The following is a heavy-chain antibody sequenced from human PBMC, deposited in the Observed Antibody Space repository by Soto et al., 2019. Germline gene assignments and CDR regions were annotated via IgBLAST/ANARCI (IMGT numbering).Heavy chain of an antibody. J-gene: IGHJ4*02. CDR3: ARIAAGPLLIYYFDY. CDR1: GGSIISYY. D-gene: IGHD6-25*01. V-gene: IGHV4-59*13. CDR2: IYYSGST. Sequence: SSETLSLTCTVSGGSIISYYCILVRHAAGKGLEWIVYIYYSGSTNYNPSLKSRVTISVDTSKNQFSLKLSSVTAADTAVYYCARIAAGPLLIYYFDYWGQGTLVTVSS.